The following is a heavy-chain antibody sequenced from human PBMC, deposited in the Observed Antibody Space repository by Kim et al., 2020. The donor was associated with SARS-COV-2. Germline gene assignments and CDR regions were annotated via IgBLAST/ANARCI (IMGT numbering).Heavy chain of an antibody. Sequence: QKFQGRVTSTADESTSTAYMELSSLRSEDTAVYYCARGELAVAAGKSLDPWGQGTLVTVSS. J-gene: IGHJ5*02. CDR3: ARGELAVAAGKSLDP. D-gene: IGHD6-13*01. V-gene: IGHV1-69*01.